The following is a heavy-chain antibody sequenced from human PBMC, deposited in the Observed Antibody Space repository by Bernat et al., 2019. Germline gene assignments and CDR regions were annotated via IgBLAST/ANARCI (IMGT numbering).Heavy chain of an antibody. Sequence: QVQLVESGGGVVQPGRSLRLSCAASGFTFSSYAMHWVRQAPGKGLEWVAVISYDGSNKYYADSVKGRFTISRDNSKNTLYLQMNSLRAEDTAVYYCARARGWTARFDYWGQGTLVTVSS. D-gene: IGHD6-19*01. V-gene: IGHV3-30*01. CDR2: ISYDGSNK. CDR3: ARARGWTARFDY. J-gene: IGHJ4*02. CDR1: GFTFSSYA.